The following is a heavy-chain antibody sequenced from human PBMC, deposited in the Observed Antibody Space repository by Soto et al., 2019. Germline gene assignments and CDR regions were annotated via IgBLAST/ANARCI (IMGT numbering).Heavy chain of an antibody. V-gene: IGHV1-3*01. CDR3: AFFRKTLTPLSAIDF. Sequence: KKMVASVKVSCKASGYTFTSYAMHWVRQAPGQRLEWMGWINAGNGNTKYSQKFQGRVTITRDTSARTAYMELSSLRSEDTAVYYCAFFRKTLTPLSAIDFWGAGIMVTV. CDR1: GYTFTSYA. D-gene: IGHD4-17*01. J-gene: IGHJ3*01. CDR2: INAGNGNT.